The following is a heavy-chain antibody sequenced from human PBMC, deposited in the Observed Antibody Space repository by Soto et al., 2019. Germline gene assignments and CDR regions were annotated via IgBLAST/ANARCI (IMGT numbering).Heavy chain of an antibody. D-gene: IGHD3-3*01. CDR1: GGSISSSNW. CDR2: IYHSGST. J-gene: IGHJ6*02. Sequence: QVQLQESGPGLVKPSGTLSLTCAVSGGSISSSNWWSWVRQPPGKGLEWIGEIYHSGSTNYNPSLKSRVTISIDKSKNQFSLKMSSVTAADTAVYYCARDHPGSDFWSGYYTRYYYYGMDVWGQGTTVTVSS. V-gene: IGHV4-4*02. CDR3: ARDHPGSDFWSGYYTRYYYYGMDV.